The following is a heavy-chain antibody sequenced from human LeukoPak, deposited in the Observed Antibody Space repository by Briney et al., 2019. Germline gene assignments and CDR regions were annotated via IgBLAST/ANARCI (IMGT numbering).Heavy chain of an antibody. CDR3: AKEWYTSGKYYFDF. V-gene: IGHV3-30-3*01. Sequence: GGSLRLSCAASGFTFSSYAMHWVRQAPGKGLEWVAVISYDGSNKYYADSVKGRFTISRDNSKNMLYLQMNSLRAEDTAIYYCAKEWYTSGKYYFDFWGQGTLVTVSS. CDR1: GFTFSSYA. J-gene: IGHJ4*02. CDR2: ISYDGSNK. D-gene: IGHD6-19*01.